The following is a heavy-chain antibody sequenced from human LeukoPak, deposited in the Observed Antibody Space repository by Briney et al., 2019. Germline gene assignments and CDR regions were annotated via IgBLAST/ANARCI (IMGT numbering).Heavy chain of an antibody. V-gene: IGHV4-59*01. D-gene: IGHD1-26*01. Sequence: SGTLSLTCTVSGGSNSSYYWSWIRQPPGKGLEWIGYIYYSGSTNYNPSLKSRVTISVDTSKNQFSLKLSSVTAADTAVYYCARGCTRSWELLPLFWFNPWGQGTLVTVSS. CDR1: GGSNSSYY. J-gene: IGHJ5*02. CDR2: IYYSGST. CDR3: ARGCTRSWELLPLFWFNP.